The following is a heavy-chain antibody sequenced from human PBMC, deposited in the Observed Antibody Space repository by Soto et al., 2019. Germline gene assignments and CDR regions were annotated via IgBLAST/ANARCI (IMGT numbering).Heavy chain of an antibody. CDR1: GYIFTRYY. D-gene: IGHD2-15*01. CDR3: ARGLLGFGSPYYFDY. Sequence: QVQLVQSGAEVKKPGASVKVSCKASGYIFTRYYMHWVRQAPGQGLEWMGIINPSGGSTSYTQKFQGRVTMTRDTSTSTVYMDLSSLRSKDTAVYYCARGLLGFGSPYYFDYWGQGTLVTVSS. V-gene: IGHV1-46*01. CDR2: INPSGGST. J-gene: IGHJ4*02.